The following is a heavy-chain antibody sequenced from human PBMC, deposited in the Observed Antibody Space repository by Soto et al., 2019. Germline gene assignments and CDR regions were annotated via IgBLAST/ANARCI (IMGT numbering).Heavy chain of an antibody. D-gene: IGHD2-21*02. J-gene: IGHJ4*02. CDR3: ARAWGVVTAPDY. V-gene: IGHV1-3*05. CDR1: GYTFTSYA. CDR2: INAGNGNT. Sequence: QVQLVQSGAEEKKPGASVKVSCKASGYTFTSYAMHWVRQAPGQRLEWMGWINAGNGNTKYSQKFQGRVTVTRDTASRTAYLAPSSLRSEDPAEYDCARAWGVVTAPDYWGQGTLVTVAS.